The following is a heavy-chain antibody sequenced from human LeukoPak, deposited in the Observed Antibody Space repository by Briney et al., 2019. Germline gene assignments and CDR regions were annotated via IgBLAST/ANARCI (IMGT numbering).Heavy chain of an antibody. CDR3: ARGGWNKFDY. CDR2: VYSIGST. J-gene: IGHJ4*02. V-gene: IGHV4-61*10. Sequence: PSETLSLTCTVSGGSISSSYYWSWIRQPAGRGLEWIGRVYSIGSTNYNPSLKSRVTISVDTSKNQFSLKLSSVTAADTAVYYCARGGWNKFDYWGQGTLVTVSS. CDR1: GGSISSSYY. D-gene: IGHD3-22*01.